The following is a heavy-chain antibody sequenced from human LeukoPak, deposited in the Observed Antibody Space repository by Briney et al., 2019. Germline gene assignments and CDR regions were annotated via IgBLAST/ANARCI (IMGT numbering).Heavy chain of an antibody. V-gene: IGHV3-23*01. CDR3: AKSSTSCYDCADYFQH. D-gene: IGHD2-2*01. CDR1: GFTFSSYA. Sequence: PGGSLRLSCAASGFTFSSYAMSWVRQAPGKGLEWVSAISGSGGSTYYADSVKGRFTISRDNSKNTLYLQMNSLRAEDTAVYYCAKSSTSCYDCADYFQHWGQGTLVTVSS. J-gene: IGHJ1*01. CDR2: ISGSGGST.